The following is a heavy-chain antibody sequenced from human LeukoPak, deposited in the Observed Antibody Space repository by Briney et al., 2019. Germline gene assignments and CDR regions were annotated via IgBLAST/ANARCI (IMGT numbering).Heavy chain of an antibody. CDR2: IIPIFGTA. J-gene: IGHJ6*02. CDR1: GGTFSSYA. CDR3: ARDHRDFYGMDV. Sequence: GSSVKVSCKASGGTFSSYAISWVRQAPAQGLESMGGIIPIFGTANYAQKFQGRVTITADESTSTAYMELSSLRSEDTAVYYCARDHRDFYGMDVWGQGTTVTVSS. V-gene: IGHV1-69*01.